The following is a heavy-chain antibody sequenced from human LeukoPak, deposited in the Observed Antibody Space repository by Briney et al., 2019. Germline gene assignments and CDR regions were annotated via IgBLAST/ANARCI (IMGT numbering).Heavy chain of an antibody. Sequence: GGSLRLSCAASGFTFSSYGMHWVRQAPGKGLEWVAVISYDGSNKYYADSVKGRFTISRDNSKNTLHLQMNSLRAEDTAVYYCAKDRTGSGSYFYWGQGTLVTVSS. J-gene: IGHJ4*02. D-gene: IGHD3-10*01. CDR3: AKDRTGSGSYFY. V-gene: IGHV3-30*18. CDR2: ISYDGSNK. CDR1: GFTFSSYG.